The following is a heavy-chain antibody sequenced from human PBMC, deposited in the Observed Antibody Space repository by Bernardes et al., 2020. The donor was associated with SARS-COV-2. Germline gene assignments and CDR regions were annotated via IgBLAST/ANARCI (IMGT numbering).Heavy chain of an antibody. Sequence: SETLSLTCTVSGGSISSGGYYWSWIRQHPGKGLEWIGYIYYSGSTYYNPSLKSRVTISVDTSKNQFSLKLSSVTAADTAVYYCARVLTTIFGVVSNFDYWGQGTLVTVSS. D-gene: IGHD3-3*01. V-gene: IGHV4-31*03. CDR2: IYYSGST. J-gene: IGHJ4*02. CDR3: ARVLTTIFGVVSNFDY. CDR1: GGSISSGGYY.